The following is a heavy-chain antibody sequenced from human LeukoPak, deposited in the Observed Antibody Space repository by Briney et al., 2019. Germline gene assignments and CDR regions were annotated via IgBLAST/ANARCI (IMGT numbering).Heavy chain of an antibody. Sequence: GGPLRLSCAASGFTFSSYGMHWVRQAPGKGLEWVAVIWYDGSNKYYADSVKGRFTISRDNSKNTLYLRMNSLRAEDTAVYYCAREGSWVVPELYGMDVWGQGTTVTVSS. D-gene: IGHD2-2*01. CDR3: AREGSWVVPELYGMDV. CDR2: IWYDGSNK. V-gene: IGHV3-33*01. J-gene: IGHJ6*02. CDR1: GFTFSSYG.